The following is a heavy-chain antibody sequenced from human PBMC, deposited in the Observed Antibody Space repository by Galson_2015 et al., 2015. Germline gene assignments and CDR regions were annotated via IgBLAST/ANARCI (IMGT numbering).Heavy chain of an antibody. CDR1: GGTFSSYA. J-gene: IGHJ6*03. CDR2: IIPIFGTA. V-gene: IGHV1-69*13. CDR3: ASEDIVVVPAAMRAAAANYYYYMDV. D-gene: IGHD2-2*01. Sequence: SVKASCKASGGTFSSYAISWVRQAPGQGLEWMGGIIPIFGTANYAQKFQGRVTITADESTSTAYMELSSLRSEDTAVYYCASEDIVVVPAAMRAAAANYYYYMDVWGKGTTVTVSS.